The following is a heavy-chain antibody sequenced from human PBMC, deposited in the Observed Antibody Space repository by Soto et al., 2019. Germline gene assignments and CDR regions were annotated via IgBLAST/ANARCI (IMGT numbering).Heavy chain of an antibody. V-gene: IGHV1-46*03. Sequence: QVQLVQSGAEVKKPGASVKVSCKASGYTFSIYYMHWVRQAPGQGLEWMGMINPSGGSASYTQKCKGRVTMTRDTSTNTIYMELTSLRSEDTAVYYCARSHYYGSGAYTLDDNWGQGTLVIVSS. CDR2: INPSGGSA. J-gene: IGHJ4*02. D-gene: IGHD3-10*01. CDR3: ARSHYYGSGAYTLDDN. CDR1: GYTFSIYY.